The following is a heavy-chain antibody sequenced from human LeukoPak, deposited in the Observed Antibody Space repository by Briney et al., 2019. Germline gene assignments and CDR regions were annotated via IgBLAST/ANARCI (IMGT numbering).Heavy chain of an antibody. Sequence: SQTLSLTCAISGDSVSSNSAAWNWIRQSPSRGLEWLGRTYYRSKWSTYYAVSVKSRISINRDTSKNQISLQLNSVTPEDTAVYYCARSTGPIDYWGQGTLVAVSS. CDR1: GDSVSSNSAA. J-gene: IGHJ4*02. CDR3: ARSTGPIDY. CDR2: TYYRSKWST. V-gene: IGHV6-1*01. D-gene: IGHD1-1*01.